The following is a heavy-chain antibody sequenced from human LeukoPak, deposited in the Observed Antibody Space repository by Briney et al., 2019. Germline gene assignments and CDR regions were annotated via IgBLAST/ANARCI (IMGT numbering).Heavy chain of an antibody. J-gene: IGHJ1*01. CDR1: GYTFTGYY. V-gene: IGHV1-18*04. CDR3: ARVMIAVAGPAEYFQH. D-gene: IGHD6-19*01. CDR2: ISAYNGNT. Sequence: ASVKVSCKASGYTFTGYYMHWVRQAPGQGLEWMGWISAYNGNTNYAQKLQGRVTMTTDTSTSTAYMELRSLRSDDTAVYYCARVMIAVAGPAEYFQHWGQGTLVTVSS.